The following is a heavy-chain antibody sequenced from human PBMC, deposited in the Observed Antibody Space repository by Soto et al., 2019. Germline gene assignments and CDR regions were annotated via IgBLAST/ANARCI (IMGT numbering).Heavy chain of an antibody. V-gene: IGHV4-34*01. J-gene: IGHJ4*02. Sequence: QVQLQQWGAGLLKPSETLSLTCGVYGGSFSDHIWSWIRQPPGKGLEWIGEINDSGSTKYNPSLKSRVTISVDTSKNQFSLNLSSVTAADTAAYYCARVDDYWGQGTLVTVSS. CDR1: GGSFSDHI. CDR3: ARVDDY. CDR2: INDSGST.